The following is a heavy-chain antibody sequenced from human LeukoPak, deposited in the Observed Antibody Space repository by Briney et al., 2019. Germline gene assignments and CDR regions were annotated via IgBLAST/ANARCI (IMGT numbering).Heavy chain of an antibody. Sequence: PSETLSLTCTVSGGSISSGGYYWSWIRQHPGKGLEWIGYIYYSGSTYYNPSLKSRVTISVDTSKNQFSLKLSSVTAADTAVYYCARDSRGGYYYGMDVWGQGTTVTVSS. D-gene: IGHD3-16*01. J-gene: IGHJ6*02. CDR2: IYYSGST. CDR1: GGSISSGGYY. V-gene: IGHV4-31*03. CDR3: ARDSRGGYYYGMDV.